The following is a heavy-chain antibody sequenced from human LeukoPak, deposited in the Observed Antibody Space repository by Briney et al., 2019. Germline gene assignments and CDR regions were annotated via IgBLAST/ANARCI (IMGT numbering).Heavy chain of an antibody. CDR2: IRSKAYGGTT. CDR1: GFTLGDYA. D-gene: IGHD2-15*01. CDR3: TRDRYCSGGSCYSPPNWFDP. Sequence: GRSLRLSCTASGFTLGDYAMSWFRQAPGRGLEWVGFIRSKAYGGTTEYAASVKGRFTMSRDDSKSIAYLQMNSLKTEDTAVYYCTRDRYCSGGSCYSPPNWFDPWGQGTLVTVAS. J-gene: IGHJ5*02. V-gene: IGHV3-49*03.